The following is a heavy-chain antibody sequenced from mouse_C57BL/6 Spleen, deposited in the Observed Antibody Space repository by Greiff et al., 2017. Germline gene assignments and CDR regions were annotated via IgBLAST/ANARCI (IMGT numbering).Heavy chain of an antibody. J-gene: IGHJ1*03. CDR3: ARQTTPRYFDV. D-gene: IGHD1-1*01. CDR2: ISSGSSTI. CDR1: GFTFSDYG. Sequence: VQLKQSGGGLVKPGGSLKLSCAASGFTFSDYGMHWVRQAPEKGLEWVAYISSGSSTIYYADTVKGRFTISRDNAKNTLFLQMTSLTSEDTAMXYGARQTTPRYFDVWGTGTTVTVSS. V-gene: IGHV5-17*01.